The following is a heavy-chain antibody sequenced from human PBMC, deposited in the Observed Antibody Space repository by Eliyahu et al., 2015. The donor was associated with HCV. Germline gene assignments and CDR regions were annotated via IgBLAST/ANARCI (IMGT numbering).Heavy chain of an antibody. D-gene: IGHD6-19*01. J-gene: IGHJ5*02. Sequence: QVQLQESGPGLVKSSETLSLTCTVSGGSXTTYYWXWIRQPPGRGLEWIGCIHYSGSTNYNPSLKSRVTISVDTSKNQFSLNLTSVTAADTAVYYCASGGGGIAVSGTGGWFDPWGQGTLVTVSS. CDR3: ASGGGGIAVSGTGGWFDP. CDR1: GGSXTTYY. CDR2: IHYSGST. V-gene: IGHV4-59*01.